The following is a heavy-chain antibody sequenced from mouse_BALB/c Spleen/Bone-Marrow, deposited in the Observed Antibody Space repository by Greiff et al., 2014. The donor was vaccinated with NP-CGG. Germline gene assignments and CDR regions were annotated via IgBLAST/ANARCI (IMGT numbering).Heavy chain of an antibody. Sequence: EVHLVESGGGLVKPGGSLKLSCAASGFAFSSYDMSWVRQTPEKRLEWVATISSGGSYTYYPDSVKGQFTISRDNARNTLYLQMSSLRSEDTALYYCARPLTGAYFDYWGQGTTLTVSS. V-gene: IGHV5-9*02. J-gene: IGHJ2*01. D-gene: IGHD4-1*01. CDR3: ARPLTGAYFDY. CDR1: GFAFSSYD. CDR2: ISSGGSYT.